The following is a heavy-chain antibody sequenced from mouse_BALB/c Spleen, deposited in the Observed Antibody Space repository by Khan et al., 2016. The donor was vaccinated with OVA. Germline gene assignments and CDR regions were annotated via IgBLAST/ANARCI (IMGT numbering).Heavy chain of an antibody. CDR2: IYPGDGNT. CDR3: ARGYYGYRNF. D-gene: IGHD1-2*01. V-gene: IGHV1S56*01. J-gene: IGHJ2*01. CDR1: GYTLTSYY. Sequence: QVQLKQSGPELVKPGASVKMSCKASGYTLTSYYIHWVKQRPGQGLEWIGWIYPGDGNTKYNEIFKDKTTLTADKSSSTAYMLLSSLTSEDSAIYFCARGYYGYRNFWGQGTTLTVSS.